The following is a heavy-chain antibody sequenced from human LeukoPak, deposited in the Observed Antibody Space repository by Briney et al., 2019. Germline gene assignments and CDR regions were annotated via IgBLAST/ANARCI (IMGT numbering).Heavy chain of an antibody. CDR2: IYTSGST. CDR1: GGSISGGRYY. V-gene: IGHV4-61*02. Sequence: PSETLSLTCTVSGGSISGGRYYWSWIRQPAGKGLEWIGRIYTSGSTNYNPSLKSRVTISVDTSKNQFSLKLSSVTAADTAVYYCARAQAGTGTYYYYMDVWGKGTTVTVSS. CDR3: ARAQAGTGTYYYYMDV. D-gene: IGHD6-13*01. J-gene: IGHJ6*03.